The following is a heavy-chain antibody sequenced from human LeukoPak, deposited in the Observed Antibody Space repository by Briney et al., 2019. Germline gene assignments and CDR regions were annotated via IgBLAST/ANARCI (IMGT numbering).Heavy chain of an antibody. CDR3: ARGGYYDFSTGYYQTQYYRGMDV. V-gene: IGHV3-30*04. J-gene: IGHJ6*02. Sequence: GGSLRLSCEASGFTFSSYAIHWVRQAPVKGLEWVAVISYDGNNQFYADAVKGRFTISRENSKNTLYLEMNSLRPEDTAVYFCARGGYYDFSTGYYQTQYYRGMDVWGQGTTVTVSS. CDR1: GFTFSSYA. D-gene: IGHD3-3*01. CDR2: ISYDGNNQ.